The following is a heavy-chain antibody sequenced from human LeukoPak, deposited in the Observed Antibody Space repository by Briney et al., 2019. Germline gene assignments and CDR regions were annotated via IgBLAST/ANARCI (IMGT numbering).Heavy chain of an antibody. D-gene: IGHD3-10*01. V-gene: IGHV4-59*08. J-gene: IGHJ4*02. CDR1: GGTMRNYY. CDR2: IDHSGNTIY. CDR3: ARQTFGVLYFDS. Sequence: SETLSLTCTVAGGTMRNYYWNWIRQAPGKGLEWIGYIDHSGNTIYNYNPSRTGRVIISEDASQNQFSLKLSSVTAADTAVYYCARQTFGVLYFDSWGQGTLVVVSS.